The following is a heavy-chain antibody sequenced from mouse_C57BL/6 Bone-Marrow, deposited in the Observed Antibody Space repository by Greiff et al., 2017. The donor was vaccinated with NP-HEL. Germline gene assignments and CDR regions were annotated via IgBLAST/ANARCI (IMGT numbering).Heavy chain of an antibody. CDR3: GRNNGSSYYYAMDY. V-gene: IGHV1-72*01. Sequence: QVQLQQPGAELVKPGASVKLSCKASGSTFTSSWMHWVKQRPGRGLEWIGRIDPNSGGTKYNEKFKSKATLTVAKPSSTAYMQLSSLTSEDSAVKYCGRNNGSSYYYAMDYWGQGTSVTVSS. J-gene: IGHJ4*01. CDR1: GSTFTSSW. CDR2: IDPNSGGT. D-gene: IGHD1-1*01.